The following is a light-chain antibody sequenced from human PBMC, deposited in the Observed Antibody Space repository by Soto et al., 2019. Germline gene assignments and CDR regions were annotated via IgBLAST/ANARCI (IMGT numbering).Light chain of an antibody. Sequence: DIHMTQSPSSLSASVGYRFTITCRASQSISSYLNWYQQKPGKAPKLLIYAASGLQSGVPSRFSGSGSGTDFTLTISSLQPEDFETYYCQQSYSNPITFGQGTRLEIK. V-gene: IGKV1-39*01. CDR1: QSISSY. CDR2: AAS. CDR3: QQSYSNPIT. J-gene: IGKJ5*01.